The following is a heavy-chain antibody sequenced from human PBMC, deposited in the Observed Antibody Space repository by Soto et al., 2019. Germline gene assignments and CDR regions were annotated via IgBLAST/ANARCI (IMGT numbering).Heavy chain of an antibody. CDR1: GFTFSSYA. D-gene: IGHD6-13*01. CDR3: AKRDWSSWLPFDY. J-gene: IGHJ4*02. V-gene: IGHV3-23*01. Sequence: GGSLRLSCAAXGFTFSSYAMSWVRQAPGKGLEWVSAISGSGGSTYYADSVKGRFTISRDNSKNTLYLQMNSLRAEDTAVYYCAKRDWSSWLPFDYWGQGTLVTVSS. CDR2: ISGSGGST.